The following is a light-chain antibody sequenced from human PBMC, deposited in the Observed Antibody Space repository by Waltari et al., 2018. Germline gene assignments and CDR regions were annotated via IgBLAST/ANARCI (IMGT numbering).Light chain of an antibody. CDR1: SSNIGSNV. J-gene: IGLJ2*01. Sequence: QSVLTQPPSASGTPGQRVTISCSGSSSNIGSNVVNWHQQLPGSAPKLFIQSNSQRPSGVPDRFSVYKTGSSAALAISGLQSADEPDYDWAAWEDSLNGHVLFVGGTKLTVL. V-gene: IGLV1-44*01. CDR3: AAWEDSLNGHVL. CDR2: SNS.